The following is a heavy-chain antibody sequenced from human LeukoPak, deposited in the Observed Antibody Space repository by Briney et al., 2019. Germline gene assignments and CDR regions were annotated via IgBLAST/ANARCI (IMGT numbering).Heavy chain of an antibody. CDR3: AREHYFYHMDG. V-gene: IGHV3-7*01. CDR2: VNQGGTEK. CDR1: GFTFDDYA. Sequence: GGSLRLSCAASGFTFDDYAMHWVRQAPGKGLEWVAIVNQGGTEKYYVDSVKGRFTISRDNAENSLYLQMNSLRAEDTAVYYCAREHYFYHMDGWGEGTTVTVSS. J-gene: IGHJ6*03.